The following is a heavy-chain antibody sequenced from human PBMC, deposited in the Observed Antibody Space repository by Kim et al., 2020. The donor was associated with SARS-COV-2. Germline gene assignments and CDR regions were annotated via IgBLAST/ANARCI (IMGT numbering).Heavy chain of an antibody. CDR3: ARIGRGDIAAPALDY. V-gene: IGHV4-4*02. CDR2: IYHSGST. J-gene: IGHJ4*02. D-gene: IGHD3-10*01. Sequence: SETLSLTCAVSGGSISSSNWWSWVRQPPGKGLEWIGEIYHSGSTNYNPSLKSRVTISVDKSKNQFSLKLSSVTAADTAVYYCARIGRGDIAAPALDYWGQGTLVTVSS. CDR1: GGSISSSNW.